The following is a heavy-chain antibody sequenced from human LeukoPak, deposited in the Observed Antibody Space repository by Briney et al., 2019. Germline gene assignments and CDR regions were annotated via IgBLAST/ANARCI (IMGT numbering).Heavy chain of an antibody. CDR2: ISGSGGST. Sequence: PWGSLRLSCAASGFTFSSYAMSWVRQAPGKGLEWVSAISGSGGSTYYADSVKGRFTISRDNSKNTLYLQMNSLRAEDTAVYYCAKETSYSSSWYRGGIDYWGQGTLVTVSS. D-gene: IGHD6-13*01. V-gene: IGHV3-23*01. J-gene: IGHJ4*02. CDR3: AKETSYSSSWYRGGIDY. CDR1: GFTFSSYA.